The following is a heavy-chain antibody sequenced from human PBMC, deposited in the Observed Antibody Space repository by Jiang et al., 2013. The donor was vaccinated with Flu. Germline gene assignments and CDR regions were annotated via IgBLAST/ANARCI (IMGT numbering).Heavy chain of an antibody. D-gene: IGHD2-15*01. Sequence: GAEVKKPGESLKISCKGSGYSFTTYWIAWVRQMPGKGLEWMGIVYPGDSETTYSLSFQGQVTISADKSINTAYLQWDSLKASDTAMYYCARPMCSGGSCYSGYYGLDVWGQGTTVTVSS. CDR3: ARPMCSGGSCYSGYYGLDV. CDR1: GYSFTTYW. J-gene: IGHJ6*02. V-gene: IGHV5-51*03. CDR2: VYPGDSET.